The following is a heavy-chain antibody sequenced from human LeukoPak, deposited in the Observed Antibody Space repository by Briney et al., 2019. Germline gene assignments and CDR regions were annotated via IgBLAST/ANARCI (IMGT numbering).Heavy chain of an antibody. CDR1: GFTFTSYA. V-gene: IGHV3-23*01. CDR3: AKLSGPYYNFYYFDY. D-gene: IGHD2/OR15-2a*01. J-gene: IGHJ4*02. CDR2: FGGSGGSA. Sequence: GGSLRLSCAASGFTFTSYAVGWVRQAPGKGLEWVSVFGGSGGSAFYADTVTGRFTISRDNSKNTLYLEMNNLRADDTAVYYCAKLSGPYYNFYYFDYWGQGTLVTVSS.